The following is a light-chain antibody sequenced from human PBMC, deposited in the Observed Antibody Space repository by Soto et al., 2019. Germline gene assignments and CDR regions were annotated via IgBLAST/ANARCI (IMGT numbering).Light chain of an antibody. Sequence: EMVLTQSPATLSLSPGKRVTLSCRASQSVSNSLVWYQQKAGQAPRLLIYGISYRATGVPARFSGSGSGTDFTLTISSLEAEGFGIYYCQQGSDWPPRYTFGQGTKLEI. J-gene: IGKJ2*01. V-gene: IGKV3-11*01. CDR3: QQGSDWPPRYT. CDR1: QSVSNS. CDR2: GIS.